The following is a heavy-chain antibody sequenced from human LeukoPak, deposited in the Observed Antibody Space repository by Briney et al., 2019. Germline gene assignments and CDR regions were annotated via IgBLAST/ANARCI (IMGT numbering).Heavy chain of an antibody. J-gene: IGHJ4*02. Sequence: SETLSLTCTVSGGSISTYYWSWLRQPPAKGLEWIGYIYYSGSTNYNPSLKSRVTISVDTSQNQFSLKLSSVTAADTAVYYCARVSSYSGSYFDFDYWGQGTLVTVSS. CDR2: IYYSGST. CDR3: ARVSSYSGSYFDFDY. CDR1: GGSISTYY. V-gene: IGHV4-59*01. D-gene: IGHD1-26*01.